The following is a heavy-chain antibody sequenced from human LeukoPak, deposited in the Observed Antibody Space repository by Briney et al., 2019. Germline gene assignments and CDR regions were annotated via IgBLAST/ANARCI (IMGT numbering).Heavy chain of an antibody. CDR1: GFAFSNYA. J-gene: IGHJ4*02. CDR2: ISGSGGST. D-gene: IGHD6-13*01. CDR3: AKDAAGPEY. V-gene: IGHV3-23*01. Sequence: PGGSLRLSCAASGFAFSNYAMSWVRQAPEKGLEWVSTISGSGGSTFYADSVKGRFSISRDNSRNTLYLQMNSLRAEDTAVYYCAKDAAGPEYWGQGTLVTVSS.